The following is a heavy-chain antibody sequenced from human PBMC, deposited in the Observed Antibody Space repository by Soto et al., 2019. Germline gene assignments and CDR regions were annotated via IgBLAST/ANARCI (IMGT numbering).Heavy chain of an antibody. CDR2: ISSSSNHI. V-gene: IGHV3-21*01. Sequence: GGSLRLSCAASGFSFSTYSINWVRQAPGKGLEWVSSISSSSNHIYYADSVKGRFTISRDNAKNSLYLQMNGLRAEDTAVYYCARHSWNAFDIWGQGTMVTVSS. CDR1: GFSFSTYS. J-gene: IGHJ3*02. CDR3: ARHSWNAFDI. D-gene: IGHD1-1*01.